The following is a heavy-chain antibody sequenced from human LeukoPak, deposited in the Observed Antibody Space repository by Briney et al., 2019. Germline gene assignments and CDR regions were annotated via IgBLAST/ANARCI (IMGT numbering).Heavy chain of an antibody. Sequence: PGGSLRLSCAASGFTFSSYSMNWVRQAPGEGLEWVSSISSSSSYIYYAESVKGRFTISRDNAKNSLYLQMNSLRVEDTAVYYCARIRVVRGVVNNYMDVWGKGTTVTVSS. CDR1: GFTFSSYS. D-gene: IGHD3-10*02. V-gene: IGHV3-21*01. CDR3: ARIRVVRGVVNNYMDV. CDR2: ISSSSSYI. J-gene: IGHJ6*03.